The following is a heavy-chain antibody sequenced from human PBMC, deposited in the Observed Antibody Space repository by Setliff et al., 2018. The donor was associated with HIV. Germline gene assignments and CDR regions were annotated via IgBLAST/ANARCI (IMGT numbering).Heavy chain of an antibody. CDR2: MSYDGNNK. D-gene: IGHD3-16*01. CDR1: GFIFSSYA. CDR3: ARPSPLGGDLTTPYDY. Sequence: GGSLRLSCAASGFIFSSYAMHWVRQAPGKGLEWVAVMSYDGNNKYYADSVKGRFTISRDNAENSLYLQMTSLRAEDTAVYYCARPSPLGGDLTTPYDYWGQGTLVTVSS. J-gene: IGHJ4*02. V-gene: IGHV3-30*07.